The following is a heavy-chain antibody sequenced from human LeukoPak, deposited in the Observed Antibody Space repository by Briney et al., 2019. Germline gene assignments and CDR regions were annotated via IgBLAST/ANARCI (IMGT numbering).Heavy chain of an antibody. V-gene: IGHV3-48*03. CDR3: ARDGKGRNRIRYYFDY. CDR1: GFTFSSYE. Sequence: GGSLRLSCAASGFTFSSYEMNWVRQAPGKGLEWVSYISSSGSTIYYAASVKGRFTISRDNAKNSLYLQMNGLRAEDTAVYYCARDGKGRNRIRYYFDYWGQGTLVTVSS. CDR2: ISSSGSTI. J-gene: IGHJ4*02.